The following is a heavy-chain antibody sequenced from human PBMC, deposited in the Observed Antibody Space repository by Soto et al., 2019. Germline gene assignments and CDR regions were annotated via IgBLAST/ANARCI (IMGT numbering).Heavy chain of an antibody. J-gene: IGHJ6*02. CDR1: GGSISSGDYY. V-gene: IGHV4-61*08. CDR2: IYYSGST. Sequence: PSETLSLTCTVSGGSISSGDYYWSWIRQPPGKGLEWIGYIYYSGSTNYNPSLKSRVTISVDTSKNQFSLKLSSVTAADTAVYYCARAGYDFWSGYYYGYYYYGMDVWGQGTTVTVSS. D-gene: IGHD3-3*01. CDR3: ARAGYDFWSGYYYGYYYYGMDV.